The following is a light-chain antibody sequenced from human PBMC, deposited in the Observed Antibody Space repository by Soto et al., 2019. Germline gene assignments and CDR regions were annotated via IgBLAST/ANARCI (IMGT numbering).Light chain of an antibody. CDR3: CSCAGGSSVFV. CDR1: SSDVVSYNL. Sequence: QSVLTHPPYVSASPGQSITISCTGTSSDVVSYNLRSGYQQTPCKALKRMIYAVSKRPSGVSKRFSGSKSGNTASVTISGLQAVAEADYYCCSCAGGSSVFVCGTGNKVTVL. CDR2: AVS. V-gene: IGLV2-23*02. J-gene: IGLJ1*01.